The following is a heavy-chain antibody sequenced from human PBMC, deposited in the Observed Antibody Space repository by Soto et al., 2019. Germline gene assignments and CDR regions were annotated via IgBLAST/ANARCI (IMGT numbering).Heavy chain of an antibody. CDR1: GASIIIDNW. J-gene: IGHJ4*02. D-gene: IGHD3-10*01. CDR2: IYHSGNT. Sequence: QVQLQESGPGLVKPSGTLSLTCALSGASIIIDNWWSWVRQPPGKEMEWIGEIYHSGNTNFNPSVKSRVTISVDTSKNQFSLTVSSVTAADTAIYYCARASASSKLRGVVINWGQGTLVTVSS. CDR3: ARASASSKLRGVVIN. V-gene: IGHV4-4*02.